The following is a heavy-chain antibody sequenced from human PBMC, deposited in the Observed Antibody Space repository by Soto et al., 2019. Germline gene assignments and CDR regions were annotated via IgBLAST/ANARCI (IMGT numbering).Heavy chain of an antibody. CDR3: AREHGDYERDY. CDR1: GGSISSGGYS. J-gene: IGHJ4*02. D-gene: IGHD4-17*01. Sequence: SETLSLTCAVSGGSISSGGYSWSRIRQPPGKGLEWIGYIYHSGSTYYNPSLKSRVTISVDRSKNQFSLKLSSVTAADTAVYYCAREHGDYERDYWGQGTLVTVSS. CDR2: IYHSGST. V-gene: IGHV4-30-2*01.